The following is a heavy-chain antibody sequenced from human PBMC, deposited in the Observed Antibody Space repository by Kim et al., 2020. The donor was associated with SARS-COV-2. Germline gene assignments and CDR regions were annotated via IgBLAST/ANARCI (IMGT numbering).Heavy chain of an antibody. Sequence: SETLSLTCTVSGGSISSGGYYWSWIRQHPGKGLEGIGYIDYSGSTYYNSSLKSRLTISLDTSKNQFSLKLSSVTAADTAEYYCARANSNYSDYSVEAFDIGGQGTTVTVSS. V-gene: IGHV4-31*03. CDR3: ARANSNYSDYSVEAFDI. CDR2: IDYSGST. CDR1: GGSISSGGYY. J-gene: IGHJ3*02. D-gene: IGHD4-17*01.